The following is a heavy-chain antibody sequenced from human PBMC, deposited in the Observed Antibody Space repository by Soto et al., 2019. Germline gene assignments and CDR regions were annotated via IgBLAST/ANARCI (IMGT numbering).Heavy chain of an antibody. CDR2: ITAYKGNT. Sequence: QVQLVQSGAEVEKPGASVKVSCKASGYTFTSYGISWVRQAPGQGLEWMGWITAYKGNTNYARNLQGRVTMTTDTATSTAYMEXRSLRFEDTAXYXCARXRCXAGTCYSVYFDYWGQGTLVTVSS. V-gene: IGHV1-18*01. CDR3: ARXRCXAGTCYSVYFDY. D-gene: IGHD2-15*01. J-gene: IGHJ4*02. CDR1: GYTFTSYG.